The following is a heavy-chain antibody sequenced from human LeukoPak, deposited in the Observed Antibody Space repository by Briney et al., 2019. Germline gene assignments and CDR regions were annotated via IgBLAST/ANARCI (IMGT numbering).Heavy chain of an antibody. D-gene: IGHD6-13*01. CDR3: ARAGPSSSWHQFDY. Sequence: GGSLRLSCTVSGFSLSSYALSGVRRAPGKGLEWVSATSSSDAGKYYADSVRGRFTISRDNSRNTMYLQMNSLRAEDTAVYYCARAGPSSSWHQFDYWGQGTLVTVSS. J-gene: IGHJ4*02. CDR1: GFSLSSYA. CDR2: TSSSDAGK. V-gene: IGHV3-23*01.